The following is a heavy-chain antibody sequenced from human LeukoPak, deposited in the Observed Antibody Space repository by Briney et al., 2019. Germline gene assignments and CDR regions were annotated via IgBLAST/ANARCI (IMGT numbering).Heavy chain of an antibody. CDR3: AKLYLGELYAFEM. D-gene: IGHD3-10*01. J-gene: IGHJ3*02. V-gene: IGHV3-23*01. CDR2: MGDSGGST. CDR1: GFSTYG. Sequence: GGSLRLSCVASGFSTYGRTWVRQAPGKGLEWVAVMGDSGGSTYYADSVKGRFTMSRDNPKNTVYLEMKSLRVEDTAVHYCAKLYLGELYAFEMWGQGTRVIVSS.